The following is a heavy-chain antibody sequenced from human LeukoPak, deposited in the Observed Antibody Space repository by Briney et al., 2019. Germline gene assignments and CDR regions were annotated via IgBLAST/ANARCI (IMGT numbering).Heavy chain of an antibody. D-gene: IGHD3-16*01. V-gene: IGHV1-24*01. CDR3: ATDSIMIQAFDI. Sequence: ASVKVSCKVSGYTLTELSMHWVRQAPGKGLEWMGGFDPEDGETIYAQKSQGRVTMTEDTSTDTAYMELSSLRSEDTAVYYCATDSIMIQAFDIWGQGTMVTVSS. CDR1: GYTLTELS. CDR2: FDPEDGET. J-gene: IGHJ3*02.